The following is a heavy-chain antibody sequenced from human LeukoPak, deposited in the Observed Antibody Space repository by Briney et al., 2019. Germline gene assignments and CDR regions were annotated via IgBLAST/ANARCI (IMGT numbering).Heavy chain of an antibody. Sequence: PGGTLRLSCAASGFTFSSYGMSWVRQAPGKGLEWVSAISGSGGSTYYADSVKGRFTISRDNSKNTLYLQMHSLRAEDTAVYYCAKRGSGITVAADYWGQGTLVTVSS. CDR1: GFTFSSYG. CDR3: AKRGSGITVAADY. D-gene: IGHD6-19*01. V-gene: IGHV3-23*01. CDR2: ISGSGGST. J-gene: IGHJ4*02.